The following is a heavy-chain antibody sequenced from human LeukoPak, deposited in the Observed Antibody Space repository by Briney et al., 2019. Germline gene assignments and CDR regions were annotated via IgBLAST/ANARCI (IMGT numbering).Heavy chain of an antibody. CDR3: ARDQRRSYYYGSGSYPPENDY. CDR2: INPNSGGT. J-gene: IGHJ4*02. CDR1: GYTFTGYY. Sequence: ASVKVSCKASGYTFTGYYMHWVRQAPGQGLEWMGWINPNSGGTNYAQKFQGRVTMTRDTSISTAYMELSRLRSDDTAVYYCARDQRRSYYYGSGSYPPENDYWGQGTLVTVSS. V-gene: IGHV1-2*02. D-gene: IGHD3-10*01.